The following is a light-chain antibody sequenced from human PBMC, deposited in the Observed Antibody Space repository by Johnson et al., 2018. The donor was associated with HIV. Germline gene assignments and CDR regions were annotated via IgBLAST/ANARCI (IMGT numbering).Light chain of an antibody. CDR1: SSNFGNNY. V-gene: IGLV1-51*02. Sequence: QLVLTQAPSVSAAPGQKVTISCSTNSSNFGNNYVSWYQQLPGTAPKLLIYKNDKRPSGIPDRFSGSKSGTSATLDITGLQPGDEADYYCGIWDTRLSTGGGFATGTKVTVL. CDR3: GIWDTRLSTGGG. J-gene: IGLJ1*01. CDR2: KND.